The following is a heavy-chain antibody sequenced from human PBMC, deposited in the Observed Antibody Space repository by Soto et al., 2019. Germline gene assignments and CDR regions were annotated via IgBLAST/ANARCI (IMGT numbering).Heavy chain of an antibody. D-gene: IGHD5-12*01. CDR3: ARGSVSGYEGERFDP. CDR2: MNPNSGTT. Sequence: GASVKVSCKASGGTFRSYAISWVRQAPGQGLEWMGGMNPNSGTTSYAQKFQGRVTMTRNTSISTAYMELSSLRSEDTAVYYCARGSVSGYEGERFDPWGQGTLVTVSS. V-gene: IGHV1-8*02. J-gene: IGHJ5*02. CDR1: GGTFRSYA.